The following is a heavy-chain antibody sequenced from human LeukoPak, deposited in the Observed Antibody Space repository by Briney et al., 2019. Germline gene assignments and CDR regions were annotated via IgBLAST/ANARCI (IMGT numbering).Heavy chain of an antibody. D-gene: IGHD1-26*01. CDR1: GYTFISDD. CDR2: IKPGDGST. J-gene: IGHJ4*02. CDR3: ARAGLSGHYIDY. V-gene: IGHV1-46*01. Sequence: ASVKVSCKAFGYTFISDDIHWVRQAPGQGLEWMGIIKPGDGSTDYAQKFQGRVTMSRDTSTGTAYMDLSSLRSEDTAVYYCARAGLSGHYIDYWGQGTLVTVSS.